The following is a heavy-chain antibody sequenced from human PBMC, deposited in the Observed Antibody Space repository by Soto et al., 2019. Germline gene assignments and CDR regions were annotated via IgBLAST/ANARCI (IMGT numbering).Heavy chain of an antibody. D-gene: IGHD6-13*01. CDR2: INAANGDT. CDR1: GYTFTSYG. V-gene: IGHV1-3*01. Sequence: ASGKVSCKSSGYTFTSYGIHWVRQAPGQRLEWMGWINAANGDTKYSPKFQGRVTITRDTSASTAYMELSSLRSEDTAVYYCVRRHVSATGIDWFDPWGQGTLVTVSS. J-gene: IGHJ5*02. CDR3: VRRHVSATGIDWFDP.